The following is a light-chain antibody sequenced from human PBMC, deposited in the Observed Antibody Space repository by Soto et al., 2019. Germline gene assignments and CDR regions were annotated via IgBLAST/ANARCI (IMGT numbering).Light chain of an antibody. Sequence: EIVMTQSPGTLSVSPGERATLSCRASQSVRSNLAWYQQKPGQAPRLLIYGASTRATGIPARFSGSGSGTEFILTISSLQSEDFAVYYCQQYNNWSGTFGQGTKLEIK. CDR3: QQYNNWSGT. J-gene: IGKJ2*01. V-gene: IGKV3-15*01. CDR2: GAS. CDR1: QSVRSN.